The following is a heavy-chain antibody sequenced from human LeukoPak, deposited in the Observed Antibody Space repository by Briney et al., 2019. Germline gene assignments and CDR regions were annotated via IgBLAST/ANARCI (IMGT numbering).Heavy chain of an antibody. Sequence: GGSLRLSCAASGFTFDDYAMHWVRQAPGKGLEWVSGISWNSGSIGYADSVKGRFTISRDNAKNSLYLQMNSLRAEDMALYYCARNYYDSSGVYYYFDYWGQGTLVTVSS. V-gene: IGHV3-9*03. D-gene: IGHD3-22*01. J-gene: IGHJ4*02. CDR1: GFTFDDYA. CDR3: ARNYYDSSGVYYYFDY. CDR2: ISWNSGSI.